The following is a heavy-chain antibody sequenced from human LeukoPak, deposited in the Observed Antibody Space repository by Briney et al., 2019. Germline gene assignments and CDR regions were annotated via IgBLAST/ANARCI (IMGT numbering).Heavy chain of an antibody. J-gene: IGHJ4*02. V-gene: IGHV3-30*04. CDR2: ISYDGSDK. CDR3: ARGKVVTTVRAASY. Sequence: PGGSLRLSCAASGFTFSRYAMHWVRQAPGKGLEWVAVISYDGSDKYYADSVKGRFTISRDSAKNTLYLEMNSLRAEDTAVYYCARGKVVTTVRAASYWGQGTLVTVSS. D-gene: IGHD2-21*02. CDR1: GFTFSRYA.